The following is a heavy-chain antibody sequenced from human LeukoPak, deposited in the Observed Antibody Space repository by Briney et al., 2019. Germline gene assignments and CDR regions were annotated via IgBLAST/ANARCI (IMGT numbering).Heavy chain of an antibody. CDR1: GFTFSSYE. V-gene: IGHV3-48*03. J-gene: IGHJ4*02. Sequence: GGSLRLSCAASGFTFSSYEMNWVRQAPGKGLEWVSYISSSGSTIYYADSVKGRFTISRDNAKNSLYLQMNSLRAEDTAVYYCARIDILTALHPFDYWGQGTLVTVSS. CDR2: ISSSGSTI. D-gene: IGHD3-9*01. CDR3: ARIDILTALHPFDY.